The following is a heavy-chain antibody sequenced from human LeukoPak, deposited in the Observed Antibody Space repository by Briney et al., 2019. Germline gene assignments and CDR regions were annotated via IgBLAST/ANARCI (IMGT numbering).Heavy chain of an antibody. D-gene: IGHD3-22*01. Sequence: GRSLRLSCAASGFTFSSYAMHWVRQAPGKGLEWVAVISYDGSNKYYADSVKGRFTISRDNSKNTLYLQMNSLRAEDTAVYYCARDDYYDSSGSTHFDYWGQGTLVTVSS. CDR1: GFTFSSYA. CDR3: ARDDYYDSSGSTHFDY. CDR2: ISYDGSNK. V-gene: IGHV3-30-3*01. J-gene: IGHJ4*02.